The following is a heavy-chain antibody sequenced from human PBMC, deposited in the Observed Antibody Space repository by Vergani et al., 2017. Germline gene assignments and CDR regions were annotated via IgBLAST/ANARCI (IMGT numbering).Heavy chain of an antibody. V-gene: IGHV1-69*12. Sequence: QVQLVQSGAEVKKPGSSVKVSCKASGGTFSSYAISWVRQAPGQGLEWMGGIIPIFGTANYAQKFQGRVTITADESTSTAYMELGSLRSEDTAVYYCARMKRITMVRGGYFDYWSQGTLVTVSS. CDR2: IIPIFGTA. J-gene: IGHJ4*02. CDR1: GGTFSSYA. D-gene: IGHD3-10*01. CDR3: ARMKRITMVRGGYFDY.